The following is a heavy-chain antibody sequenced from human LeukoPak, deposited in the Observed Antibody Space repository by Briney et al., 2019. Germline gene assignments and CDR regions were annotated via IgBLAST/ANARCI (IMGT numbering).Heavy chain of an antibody. Sequence: PSETLSLTCAVYGGSFSGYYWSWIRQPPGKGLEWIGEINHSGSTNYNPSLKSRVTISVDTSKNQFSLKLSSVTAADTAMYYCARRTTITMVRGVPNGYYGMDVWGQGTTVTVSS. CDR1: GGSFSGYY. D-gene: IGHD3-10*01. CDR2: INHSGST. CDR3: ARRTTITMVRGVPNGYYGMDV. V-gene: IGHV4-34*01. J-gene: IGHJ6*02.